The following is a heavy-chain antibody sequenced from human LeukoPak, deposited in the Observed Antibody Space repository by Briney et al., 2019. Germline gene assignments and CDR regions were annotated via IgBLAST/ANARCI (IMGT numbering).Heavy chain of an antibody. CDR1: GFTFNDYY. D-gene: IGHD5-18*01. CDR2: ISSGSGTI. Sequence: GGSPRLSCAASGFTFNDYYMSWIRQAPGKGLEWVSYISSGSGTIYYAESVKGRFTVSRDNAKNSLYLQMNSLRAEDTAVYYCARDLGYSSGSDYWGQGTLVTVSS. V-gene: IGHV3-11*01. CDR3: ARDLGYSSGSDY. J-gene: IGHJ4*02.